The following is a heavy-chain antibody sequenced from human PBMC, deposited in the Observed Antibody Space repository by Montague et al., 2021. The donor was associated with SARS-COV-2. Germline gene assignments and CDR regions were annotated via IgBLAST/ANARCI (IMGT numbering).Heavy chain of an antibody. V-gene: IGHV4-31*03. CDR2: IYYSGST. CDR1: GGSISSGGYY. Sequence: TLSLTCTVSGGSISSGGYYWSWIRQHPGKGLEWIGYIYYSGSTYYNPSLKSRVTISVDTSKNQFSLKLSSVTAADTAVYYCARSSAPSITIFGVSNTYWYFDRWGRGNLVTVST. J-gene: IGHJ2*01. CDR3: ARSSAPSITIFGVSNTYWYFDR. D-gene: IGHD3-3*01.